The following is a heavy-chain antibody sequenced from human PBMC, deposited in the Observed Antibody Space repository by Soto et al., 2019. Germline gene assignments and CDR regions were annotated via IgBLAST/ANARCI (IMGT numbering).Heavy chain of an antibody. D-gene: IGHD2-2*01. J-gene: IGHJ6*02. CDR3: SRGGIVLVPAGGYYYGMDV. Sequence: SETLSLTCAVSGGSISSSNWWSWVRQPPGKGLEWIGEIYHSGSTNYNPSLKSRVTISVDKSKNQFSLKLSSVTAADTAVYYFSRGGIVLVPAGGYYYGMDVWGQGTTVT. V-gene: IGHV4-4*02. CDR1: GGSISSSNW. CDR2: IYHSGST.